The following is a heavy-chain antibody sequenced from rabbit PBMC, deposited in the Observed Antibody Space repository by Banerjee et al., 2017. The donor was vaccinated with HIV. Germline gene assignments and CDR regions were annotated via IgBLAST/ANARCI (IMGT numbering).Heavy chain of an antibody. Sequence: QSLEESGGDLAQPEGSLTLTCKASGFSFSSGYDMCWVRQAPGKGLELIACIYTNGGSTWYASWVNGRFTISRSTSLNTVDLKMTSLTAADTATYFCARFGTVSYGNYGGLWGPGTLVTVS. CDR3: ARFGTVSYGNYGGL. J-gene: IGHJ6*01. CDR2: IYTNGGST. CDR1: GFSFSSGYD. D-gene: IGHD6-1*01. V-gene: IGHV1S43*01.